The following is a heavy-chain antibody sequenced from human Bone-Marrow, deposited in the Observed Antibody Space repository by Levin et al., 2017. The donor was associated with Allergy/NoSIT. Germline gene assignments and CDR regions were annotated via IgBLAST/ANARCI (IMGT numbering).Heavy chain of an antibody. CDR1: GFTFSSYW. V-gene: IGHV3-7*04. D-gene: IGHD2-15*01. CDR3: ARGGYCSGGSCYSGNLFDY. Sequence: GGSLRLSCAASGFTFSSYWMTWVRQAPGKGLEWVANIKQDGSEKNYVDSVKGRLTISRDNAKNSLYLQINSLRAEDTAVYYCARGGYCSGGSCYSGNLFDYWGQGTLVTVSS. CDR2: IKQDGSEK. J-gene: IGHJ4*02.